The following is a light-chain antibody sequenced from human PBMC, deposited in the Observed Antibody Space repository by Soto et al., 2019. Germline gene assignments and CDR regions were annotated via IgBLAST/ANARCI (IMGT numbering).Light chain of an antibody. CDR2: GAS. J-gene: IGKJ5*01. V-gene: IGKV3D-15*01. CDR1: QSVSSN. Sequence: IVLTQSPATLSVSPGERATLSCRASQSVSSNLAWHQQRPGQAPRLLIYGASTRATGVPARFSGGGSGTEFTLTITSLKSEDFAVYWCQQYNNWTLTLGPGTRLYIK. CDR3: QQYNNWTLT.